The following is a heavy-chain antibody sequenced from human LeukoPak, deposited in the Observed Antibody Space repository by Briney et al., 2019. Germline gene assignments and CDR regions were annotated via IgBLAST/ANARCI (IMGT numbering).Heavy chain of an antibody. V-gene: IGHV3-23*01. CDR3: AKDQTAAAGFLDAFDI. CDR2: FSGRGGST. J-gene: IGHJ3*02. CDR1: GFTFSSYA. Sequence: GGSLRLSCAASGFTFSSYAMSWVRQAPGKGLEWVSAFSGRGGSTYYADSVKGRFTISRDNSKNTLYLQMNSLRAEDTAVYYCAKDQTAAAGFLDAFDIWGQGTMVTVSS. D-gene: IGHD6-13*01.